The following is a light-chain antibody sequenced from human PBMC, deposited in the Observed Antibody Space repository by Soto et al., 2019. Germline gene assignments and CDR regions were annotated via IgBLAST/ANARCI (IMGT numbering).Light chain of an antibody. Sequence: EIVLTQSPGTLSLSPGERATLSCRASQRVSSSYLAWYQQKPGQAPRLLMYGASNRATGTPDRFSGSGSGTDFTLTISRLEPEDLAVYYCQQYDNLGTFGPGTKVDIK. J-gene: IGKJ3*01. CDR1: QRVSSSY. CDR3: QQYDNLGT. CDR2: GAS. V-gene: IGKV3-20*01.